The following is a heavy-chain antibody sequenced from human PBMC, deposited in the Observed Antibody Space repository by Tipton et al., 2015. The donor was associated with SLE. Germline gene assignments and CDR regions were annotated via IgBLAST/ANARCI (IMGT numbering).Heavy chain of an antibody. Sequence: TLSLTCAVYGGSFSDHYWRWTWIRQPQPPGKGLEWIGEIDRRGNTKYNPSLKSRVAISVDTSRNQFSLRLSSVTAADTAMYYCARLREATGLFSKRGWLDPWGQGNLVTVSS. V-gene: IGHV4-34*01. CDR1: GGSFSDHY. CDR3: ARLREATGLFSKRGWLDP. D-gene: IGHD5-12*01. CDR2: IDRRGNT. J-gene: IGHJ5*02.